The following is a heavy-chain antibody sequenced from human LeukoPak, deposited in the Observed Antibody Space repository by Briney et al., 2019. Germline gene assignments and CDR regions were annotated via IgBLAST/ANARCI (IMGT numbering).Heavy chain of an antibody. CDR3: ARERSLNFDY. D-gene: IGHD3-16*02. Sequence: PSETLSLTCTVSGGSISSGSYYWSWIRQPAVKGLEWIGRIYTSGSTNYNPSLKSRVTISVDTSKNQFSLKLSSVTAADTAVYYCARERSLNFDYWGQGTLVTVSS. V-gene: IGHV4-61*02. CDR2: IYTSGST. CDR1: GGSISSGSYY. J-gene: IGHJ4*02.